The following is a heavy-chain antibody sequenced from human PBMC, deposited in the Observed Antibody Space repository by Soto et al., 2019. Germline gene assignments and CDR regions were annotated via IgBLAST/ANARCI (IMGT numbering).Heavy chain of an antibody. CDR3: ALSYCSSTSCSLRLSNNWLDL. J-gene: IGHJ5*02. D-gene: IGHD2-2*01. V-gene: IGHV1-2*04. CDR1: GYTFTGYY. Sequence: ASVKVSCKASGYTFTGYYMHWVRQAPGQGLEWMGWINPNSGGTNYAQKFQGWVTMTRDTSISTAYMELSRLRSDDTAVYYCALSYCSSTSCSLRLSNNWLDLWGQGTLVTVSA. CDR2: INPNSGGT.